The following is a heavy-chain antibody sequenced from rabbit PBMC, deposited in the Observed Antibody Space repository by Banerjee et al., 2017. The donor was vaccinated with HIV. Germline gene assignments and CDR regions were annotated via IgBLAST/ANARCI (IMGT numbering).Heavy chain of an antibody. Sequence: QSLEESGGDLVKPGASLTLTCTASGFSFSSSYYMCWVRQAPGKGLEWIACIYAGSGGNTYYASWAKGRFTISKTSSTTVTLQMTSLTAADTATYFCARGGFAAGGYVDGLDLWGPGTLVTVS. CDR1: GFSFSSSYY. V-gene: IGHV1S40*01. CDR3: ARGGFAAGGYVDGLDL. CDR2: IYAGSGGNT. D-gene: IGHD8-1*01. J-gene: IGHJ6*01.